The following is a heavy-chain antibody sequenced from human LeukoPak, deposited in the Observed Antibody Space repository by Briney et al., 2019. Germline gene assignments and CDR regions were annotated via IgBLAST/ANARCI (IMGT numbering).Heavy chain of an antibody. V-gene: IGHV3-33*01. D-gene: IGHD3-10*01. CDR2: IWYDGSNK. J-gene: IGHJ4*02. CDR1: GFTFSSYG. Sequence: PGGSLRLSCAASGFTFSSYGMHWVRQAPGKGLEWVAVIWYDGSNKYYADSVKGRFTISRDNSKNTLYLQMNSLKTEDTAVYYCTTEVLWFGEKGLKDYWGQGTLVTVSS. CDR3: TTEVLWFGEKGLKDY.